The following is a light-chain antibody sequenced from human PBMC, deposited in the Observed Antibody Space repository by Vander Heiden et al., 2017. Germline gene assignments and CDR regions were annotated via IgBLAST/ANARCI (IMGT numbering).Light chain of an antibody. CDR3: QQYYTTPHT. CDR2: LAS. J-gene: IGKJ2*01. V-gene: IGKV4-1*01. CDR1: QSVLHSSNNKNY. Sequence: MVIAKSPDSLAVSVGARATINCKSSQSVLHSSNNKNYLAWYQQKPGQPPKLLIYLASTRESGVPDRFSGSGSGTDFTLTISRLEAEDVAVYYCQQYYTTPHTFGQGTKLEIK.